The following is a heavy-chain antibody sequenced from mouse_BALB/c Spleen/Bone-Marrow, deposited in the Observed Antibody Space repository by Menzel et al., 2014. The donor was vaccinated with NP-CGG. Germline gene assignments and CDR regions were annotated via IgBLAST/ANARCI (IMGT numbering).Heavy chain of an antibody. Sequence: EVQLQESGGGLVQPKGSLRLSCAASGFTINTYAMNWVRQAPGKGLEWVARIRSKSNNYATYYADSVKDRFTISRDDSQSMLYLQMNNLKTEDTAMYYCVRHMDYWGQGTSVTVSS. CDR1: GFTINTYA. CDR2: IRSKSNNYAT. V-gene: IGHV10-1*02. J-gene: IGHJ4*01. CDR3: VRHMDY.